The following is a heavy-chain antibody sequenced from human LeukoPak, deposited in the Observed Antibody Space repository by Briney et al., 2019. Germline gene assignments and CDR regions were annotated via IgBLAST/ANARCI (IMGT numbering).Heavy chain of an antibody. CDR2: IKPDGSEK. Sequence: WGSLRLSCAGSGFNFRDHWMSWLRQAPGKGPEWVAHIKPDGSEKYYVDSVKGRFIISRDDARNSLSLQMNSLRAEDTAVYYCAGSFGDVKNFWGQGTLVTVSS. CDR1: GFNFRDHW. J-gene: IGHJ4*01. D-gene: IGHD3-10*01. CDR3: AGSFGDVKNF. V-gene: IGHV3-7*01.